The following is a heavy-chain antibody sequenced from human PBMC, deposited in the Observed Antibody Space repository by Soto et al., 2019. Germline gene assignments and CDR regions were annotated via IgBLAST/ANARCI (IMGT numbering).Heavy chain of an antibody. Sequence: SETLSLTCTVSGGSISSGGYYWSWIRQHPGKGLEWIGYIYYSGSTYYNPSLKSRVTISVDTSKNQFSLKLSSVTAADTAVYYCAIMMGARDGYNLIPPYYFDYWGQGTLVTVSS. J-gene: IGHJ4*02. CDR1: GGSISSGGYY. D-gene: IGHD5-12*01. CDR2: IYYSGST. CDR3: AIMMGARDGYNLIPPYYFDY. V-gene: IGHV4-31*03.